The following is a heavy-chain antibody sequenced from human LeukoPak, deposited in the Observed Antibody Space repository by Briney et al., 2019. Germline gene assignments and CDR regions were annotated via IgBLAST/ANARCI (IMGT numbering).Heavy chain of an antibody. Sequence: ASVKVSCKASGYTFSSYGISWVRQAPGQGLEWMGWISGYNGNTNSAQKLQGGVSMTTDTSTSTAYVELRSLRSDDTAVYYCARDRSPDFWSGDYRDAYDIWGQGIMVTVSS. D-gene: IGHD3-3*01. CDR3: ARDRSPDFWSGDYRDAYDI. CDR1: GYTFSSYG. J-gene: IGHJ3*02. V-gene: IGHV1-18*01. CDR2: ISGYNGNT.